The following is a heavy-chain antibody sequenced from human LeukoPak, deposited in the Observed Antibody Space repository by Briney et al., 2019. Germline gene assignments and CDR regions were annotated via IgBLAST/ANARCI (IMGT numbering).Heavy chain of an antibody. CDR3: ARVYGYSSSWYFDY. D-gene: IGHD6-13*01. J-gene: IGHJ4*02. CDR2: ISSSSYI. Sequence: GGSLRLSCAASGFTFSSYSMNWVRQAPGKGLEWVSSISSSSYIYYADSVKGRFTISRDNAKNSLYLQMNSLRAEDTAVYYCARVYGYSSSWYFDYWGQGTLVTVSS. V-gene: IGHV3-21*01. CDR1: GFTFSSYS.